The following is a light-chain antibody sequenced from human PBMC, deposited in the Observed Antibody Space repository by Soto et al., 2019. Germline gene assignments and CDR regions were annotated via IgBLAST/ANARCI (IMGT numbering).Light chain of an antibody. J-gene: IGLJ1*01. CDR1: SSDVGSYNY. Sequence: QSALPQPASVSGSPGQSITISCTGTSSDVGSYNYVSWYQQHPGRAPKLMIYEVSNRPSGVSNRFSASKSGNTASLTISGLRAEDEADYYCSSYTSITSYVFGTGTKVTVL. CDR3: SSYTSITSYV. V-gene: IGLV2-14*01. CDR2: EVS.